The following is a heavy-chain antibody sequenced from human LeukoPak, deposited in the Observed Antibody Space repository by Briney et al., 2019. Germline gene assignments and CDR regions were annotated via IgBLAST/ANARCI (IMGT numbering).Heavy chain of an antibody. V-gene: IGHV3-23*01. Sequence: GGSLRLSCAASGFTFSSYAMSWVRQTPGKGLEWVSAIVNDGSATYYADSVKGRFTISRDNSKNTLSLQINSLRVEDTALYYCAKVSNQNFLAYYFVFWGQGTLVTVPS. CDR2: IVNDGSAT. CDR3: AKVSNQNFLAYYFVF. CDR1: GFTFSSYA. J-gene: IGHJ4*02. D-gene: IGHD1-14*01.